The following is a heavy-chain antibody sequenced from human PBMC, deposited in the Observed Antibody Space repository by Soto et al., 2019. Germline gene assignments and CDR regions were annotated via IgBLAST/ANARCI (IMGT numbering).Heavy chain of an antibody. D-gene: IGHD3-22*01. J-gene: IGHJ4*02. CDR1: GFSLNDYG. V-gene: IGHV3-30*03. Sequence: GGSLRLSCAASGFSLNDYGMHWVRQPPGKGLEWVADISYDGRNKYYTDSVRGRFTISRDISKGTLYLQMNSLRAEDTAVYYCARLRITMIVVAPVAYWGQGTLVTVSS. CDR2: ISYDGRNK. CDR3: ARLRITMIVVAPVAY.